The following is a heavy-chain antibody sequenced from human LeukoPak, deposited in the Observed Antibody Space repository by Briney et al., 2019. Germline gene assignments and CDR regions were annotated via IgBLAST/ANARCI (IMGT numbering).Heavy chain of an antibody. Sequence: ASVKVSCKASGYTFTGYYMHLVRQAPGQGLEWMGRINPNNGGSVYAQKFQGRVTMTSDTSISTAYMELSSLRSEDTAVYYCARVRWVAVAGFDYWGQGTLVTVSS. D-gene: IGHD6-19*01. J-gene: IGHJ4*02. V-gene: IGHV1-2*06. CDR3: ARVRWVAVAGFDY. CDR2: INPNNGGS. CDR1: GYTFTGYY.